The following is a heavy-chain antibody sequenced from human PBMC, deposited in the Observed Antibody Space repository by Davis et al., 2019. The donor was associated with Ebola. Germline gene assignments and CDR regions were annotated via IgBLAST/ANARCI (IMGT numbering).Heavy chain of an antibody. CDR1: GFTFSSYA. V-gene: IGHV3-23*01. D-gene: IGHD1-26*01. J-gene: IGHJ1*01. CDR2: ISGSGGST. CDR3: AKGWNRIVGATTLIQH. Sequence: PGGSLRLSCAASGFTFSSYAMSWVRQAPGKGLEWVSAISGSGGSTYYADSVKGRFTISRDNSKNTLYLQMNSLRAEDTAVYYCAKGWNRIVGATTLIQHWGQGTLVTVSS.